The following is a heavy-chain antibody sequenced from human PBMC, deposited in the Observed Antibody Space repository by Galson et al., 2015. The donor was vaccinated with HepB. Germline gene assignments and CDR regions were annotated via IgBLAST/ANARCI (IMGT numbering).Heavy chain of an antibody. J-gene: IGHJ4*02. CDR3: AKGGAYSSGLSYSDY. V-gene: IGHV3-9*01. CDR1: GFTFDDYA. D-gene: IGHD6-19*01. Sequence: SLRLSCAASGFTFDDYAMHWVRQAPGKGLEWVSGISWNSGSIGYADSVKGRFTISRDNAKNSLYLQMNSLRAEDTALYYCAKGGAYSSGLSYSDYWGQGTLVSVSS. CDR2: ISWNSGSI.